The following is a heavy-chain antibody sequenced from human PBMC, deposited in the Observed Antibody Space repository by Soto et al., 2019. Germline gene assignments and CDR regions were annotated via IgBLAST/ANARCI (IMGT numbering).Heavy chain of an antibody. J-gene: IGHJ4*02. Sequence: SETLSLTCTVSGGSISSGDYYWSWIRQPPGKGLEWIGYIYYSGSTYYNPSLKSRVTISVDTSKNQFSLKLSSVTAADTAVYYCAREVDHSYGLGYYFDYWGQGTLVTVSS. D-gene: IGHD5-18*01. CDR3: AREVDHSYGLGYYFDY. CDR2: IYYSGST. V-gene: IGHV4-30-4*01. CDR1: GGSISSGDYY.